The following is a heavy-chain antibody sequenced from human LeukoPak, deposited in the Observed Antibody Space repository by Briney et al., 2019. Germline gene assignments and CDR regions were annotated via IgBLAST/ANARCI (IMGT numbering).Heavy chain of an antibody. Sequence: SGPTVVNPPPTLTLTYTLSGFSLATRGVGVGWLRHPPVKAMEWLSITHCNDADHYRPFVKSRLSITNDTYKNQLVLTMTNVDPVDTATYFCAHRRVWEGTGVWGQGITVTVAS. J-gene: IGHJ6*02. D-gene: IGHD1-26*01. CDR1: GFSLATRGVG. CDR3: AHRRVWEGTGV. V-gene: IGHV2-5*01. CDR2: THCNDAD.